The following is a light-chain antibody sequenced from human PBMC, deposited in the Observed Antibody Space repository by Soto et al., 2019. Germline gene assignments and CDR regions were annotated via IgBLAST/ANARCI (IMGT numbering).Light chain of an antibody. Sequence: EILMTQSPATLSVSPGESATLSCRASHRVSSYLAWYQQKPGQAPRLLIYGASTRATGIPARFSGSGSRTVFTLTISSLQSEDFAVYFCQQYNNWPLTFGGGTKVEIK. CDR3: QQYNNWPLT. J-gene: IGKJ4*01. CDR2: GAS. CDR1: HRVSSY. V-gene: IGKV3-15*01.